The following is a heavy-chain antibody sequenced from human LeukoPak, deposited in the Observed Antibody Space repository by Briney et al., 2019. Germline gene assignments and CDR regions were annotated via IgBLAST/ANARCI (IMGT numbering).Heavy chain of an antibody. Sequence: GGSLRLSCAASGFTFSSYSMSWVRQASGKGLEWVSSISSSSSYIYYADSVKGRFTISRDNAKNSLYLQMNSLRAEDTAVYYCAKLIYYDSSGYSNDRAFDIWGQGTMVTVSS. CDR3: AKLIYYDSSGYSNDRAFDI. V-gene: IGHV3-21*01. CDR2: ISSSSSYI. CDR1: GFTFSSYS. D-gene: IGHD3-22*01. J-gene: IGHJ3*02.